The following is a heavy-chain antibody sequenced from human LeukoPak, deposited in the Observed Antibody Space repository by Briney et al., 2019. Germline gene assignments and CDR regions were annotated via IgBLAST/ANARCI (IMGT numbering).Heavy chain of an antibody. J-gene: IGHJ4*02. CDR1: GGSISSYY. CDR3: ARCRRGFGELLPYYFDY. V-gene: IGHV4-59*01. Sequence: SETLSLTCTVSGGSISSYYWSWIRQPPGKGLEWIGYIYYSGSTSYNPSLKSRVTISVDTSKNQFSLKLSSVTAADTAVYYCARCRRGFGELLPYYFDYWGQGTLVTVSS. CDR2: IYYSGST. D-gene: IGHD3-10*01.